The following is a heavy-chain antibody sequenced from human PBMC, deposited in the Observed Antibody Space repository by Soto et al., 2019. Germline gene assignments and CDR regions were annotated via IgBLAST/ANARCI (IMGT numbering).Heavy chain of an antibody. J-gene: IGHJ4*02. CDR3: ARAPETPPIFGVVRPYFFAF. V-gene: IGHV4-31*03. D-gene: IGHD3-3*01. Sequence: QVQLQESGPGLVKSSQTLSLTCTVSGGSISSGGSYWSWIRQRPGKGLEWIGYIFYSDSFYYTPSLKGRGVILADTSKNQFTLKLSSVTDADTAVYYCARAPETPPIFGVVRPYFFAFWGQGTLVTVSS. CDR2: IFYSDSF. CDR1: GGSISSGGSY.